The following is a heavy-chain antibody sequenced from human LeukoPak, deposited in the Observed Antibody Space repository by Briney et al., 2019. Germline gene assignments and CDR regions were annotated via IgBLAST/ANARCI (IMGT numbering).Heavy chain of an antibody. D-gene: IGHD4-17*01. V-gene: IGHV1-18*01. CDR1: GYTFTSYG. J-gene: IGHJ4*02. Sequence: ASVKVSCKASGYTFTSYGISWVRQAPGQGLERMGWISAYNGNTNYAQKLQGRVTMTTATSTSTAYMELRRLRSGDTAVYYCARGEDYGDPYYFDYWGQGTLVTVSS. CDR2: ISAYNGNT. CDR3: ARGEDYGDPYYFDY.